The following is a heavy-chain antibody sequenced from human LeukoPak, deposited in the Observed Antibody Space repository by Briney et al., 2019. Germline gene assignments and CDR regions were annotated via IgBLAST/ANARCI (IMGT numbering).Heavy chain of an antibody. D-gene: IGHD6-19*01. CDR1: GGSFSGYY. V-gene: IGHV4-34*01. CDR3: ARASAGHGAFDI. J-gene: IGHJ3*02. Sequence: SETLSLTCAVYGGSFSGYYWSWIRQPPGKGLEWIGEINHSGSTNYNPSLKSRVTISVDTSKNQFSLKLSSVTAADTAVYYCARASAGHGAFDIWGQGTMVTVSS. CDR2: INHSGST.